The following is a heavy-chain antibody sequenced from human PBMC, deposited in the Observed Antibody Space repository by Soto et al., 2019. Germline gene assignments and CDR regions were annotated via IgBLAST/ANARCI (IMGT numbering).Heavy chain of an antibody. V-gene: IGHV4-59*01. J-gene: IGHJ6*02. CDR1: CGSIISYY. Sequence: SETLSLTCTFSCGSIISYYWSWIRQPPGKGLEWIGYIYYSGSTNYNPSLKSRVTISVDTSKNQFSLKLSSVTAADTAVYYCARDREYCSGGSCYPPWGMDVWGQGTTVTVSS. CDR2: IYYSGST. D-gene: IGHD2-15*01. CDR3: ARDREYCSGGSCYPPWGMDV.